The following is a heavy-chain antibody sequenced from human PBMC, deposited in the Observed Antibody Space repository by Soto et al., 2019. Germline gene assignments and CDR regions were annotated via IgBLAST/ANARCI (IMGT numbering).Heavy chain of an antibody. CDR2: ISAYNGNT. CDR1: GYSCTSYG. CDR3: ARDALAYGDYAWYYGMDV. Sequence: QVQLVQYGAEVKKPGASVKVSCKASGYSCTSYGISWVRQAHGQGLEWMGWISAYNGNTNYGQKLQGRVTMTTDTSTSTAYMELMSLTSDDTAVYYCARDALAYGDYAWYYGMDVWGQGTTVTVS. J-gene: IGHJ6*02. D-gene: IGHD4-17*01. V-gene: IGHV1-18*01.